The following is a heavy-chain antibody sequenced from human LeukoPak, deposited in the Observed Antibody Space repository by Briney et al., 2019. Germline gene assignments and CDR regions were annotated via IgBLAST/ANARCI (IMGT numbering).Heavy chain of an antibody. Sequence: GGSLRLSCAASGLTVSDHYMDWVRQAPGKGLEWVGRSRDKANSYTTEYAASVRGRFTVSRDESKNSLYLQMNSLKTEDTAVYYCARGSSRPGYGMDVWGQGTTVTVSS. J-gene: IGHJ6*02. CDR3: ARGSSRPGYGMDV. V-gene: IGHV3-72*01. CDR2: SRDKANSYTT. D-gene: IGHD2-2*01. CDR1: GLTVSDHY.